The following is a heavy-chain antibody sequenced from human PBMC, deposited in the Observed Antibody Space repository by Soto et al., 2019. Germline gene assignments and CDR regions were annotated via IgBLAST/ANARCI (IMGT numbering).Heavy chain of an antibody. D-gene: IGHD6-13*01. CDR2: MNYTGFS. V-gene: IGHV4-59*02. Sequence: SETLSLTCSFSGDSVTSHYLTWIRQSPEKGLEWIGYMNYTGFSHYNPSLKSRLTISVDTSKNQFTLKLTSVTAADTAVYYCARGRRSSSWCASKCKYFDYWGQGTLVTVS. CDR3: ARGRRSSSWCASKCKYFDY. J-gene: IGHJ4*02. CDR1: GDSVTSHY.